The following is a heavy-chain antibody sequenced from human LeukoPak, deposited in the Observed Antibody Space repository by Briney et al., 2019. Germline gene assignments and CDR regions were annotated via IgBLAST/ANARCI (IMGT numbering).Heavy chain of an antibody. Sequence: GESLKISCKGSGSSFTSDWIAWVRQLPGKGLEWMGIIYPGDSDTRYSPSFQGQVTISADKSISTAYLQWSSLKASDTAMYYCARQRSYGSGSYCDYWGQGTLVSVSS. CDR1: GSSFTSDW. D-gene: IGHD3-10*01. J-gene: IGHJ4*02. CDR2: IYPGDSDT. CDR3: ARQRSYGSGSYCDY. V-gene: IGHV5-51*01.